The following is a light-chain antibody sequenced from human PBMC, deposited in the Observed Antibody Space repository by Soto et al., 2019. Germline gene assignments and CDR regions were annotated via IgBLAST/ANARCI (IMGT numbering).Light chain of an antibody. CDR2: AAS. CDR1: QSISSY. J-gene: IGKJ2*01. Sequence: DIQMTQSPSSLSASVGDRVTITCRASQSISSYLNWYQQKPGKAPKLLIYAASSLQSGVPSRFSCSGSGTDFTLTISSLQPEDFATYYCQHSYSTPTFGQGTKLEIK. V-gene: IGKV1-39*01. CDR3: QHSYSTPT.